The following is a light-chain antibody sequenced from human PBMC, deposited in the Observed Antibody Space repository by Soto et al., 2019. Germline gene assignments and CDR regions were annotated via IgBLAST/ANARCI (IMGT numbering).Light chain of an antibody. CDR2: DAS. J-gene: IGKJ3*01. CDR1: QSVSSY. Sequence: EIVLTQSPATLSLSPGERATLSCRASQSVSSYLAWYQQKPGQAPRLLIYDASNRAAGIPARCSGSGSGTDFTLTISSLEPEDFAVYYCQQRSDWPLTFGHGTKVDIK. CDR3: QQRSDWPLT. V-gene: IGKV3-11*01.